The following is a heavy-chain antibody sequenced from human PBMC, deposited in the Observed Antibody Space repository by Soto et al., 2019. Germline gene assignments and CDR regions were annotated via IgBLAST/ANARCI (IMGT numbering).Heavy chain of an antibody. J-gene: IGHJ4*02. Sequence: GGSLRLSCAASGFTFSSYGMHWVRQAPGKGLEWVAVISYDGSNKYYADSVKGRFTISRDNSKNTLYLQMNSLRAEDTAVYYCAKDFRRRVTPHFDYWGQGTLVTVSS. CDR1: GFTFSSYG. D-gene: IGHD2-21*02. V-gene: IGHV3-30*18. CDR2: ISYDGSNK. CDR3: AKDFRRRVTPHFDY.